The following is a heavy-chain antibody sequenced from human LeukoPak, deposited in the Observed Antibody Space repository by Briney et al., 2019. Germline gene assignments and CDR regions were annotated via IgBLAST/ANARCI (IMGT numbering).Heavy chain of an antibody. CDR3: ATQYGDYPRTAFDM. Sequence: PGGSLRLSCAASGFTFSSYAMSWVRQAPGKGLEWVSAIKGRFTISRDNSKNTLYLQMNSLRAEDTAVYYCATQYGDYPRTAFDMWGQGTMVTVSS. D-gene: IGHD4-17*01. J-gene: IGHJ3*02. CDR1: GFTFSSYA. V-gene: IGHV3-23*01. CDR2: I.